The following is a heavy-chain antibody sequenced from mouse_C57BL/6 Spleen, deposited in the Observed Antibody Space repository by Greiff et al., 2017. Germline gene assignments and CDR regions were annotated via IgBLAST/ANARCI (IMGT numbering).Heavy chain of an antibody. J-gene: IGHJ4*01. V-gene: IGHV5-9-1*02. D-gene: IGHD4-1*01. CDR2: ISSGGDYI. CDR1: GFTFSSYA. Sequence: EVMLVESGEGLVKPGGSLKLSCAASGFTFSSYAMSWVRQTPEKRLEWVAYISSGGDYIYYADTVKGRFTSSRDNARNTLYLQMSSLKSEDTAMYYCTRDLTGNAMDYWGQGTSVTVSS. CDR3: TRDLTGNAMDY.